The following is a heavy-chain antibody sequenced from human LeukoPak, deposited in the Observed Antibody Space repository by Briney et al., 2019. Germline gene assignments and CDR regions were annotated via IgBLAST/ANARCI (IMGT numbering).Heavy chain of an antibody. Sequence: GGSLRLSCAASGFAFSSYAMHWVRQAPGKGLEWVAVISYDGSNKYYADSVKGRFTISRDNSKNTLYLQMNSLRAEDTAVYYCAREYNSPYYFDYWGQGTLVTVSS. CDR2: ISYDGSNK. V-gene: IGHV3-30-3*01. D-gene: IGHD1-20*01. CDR1: GFAFSSYA. J-gene: IGHJ4*02. CDR3: AREYNSPYYFDY.